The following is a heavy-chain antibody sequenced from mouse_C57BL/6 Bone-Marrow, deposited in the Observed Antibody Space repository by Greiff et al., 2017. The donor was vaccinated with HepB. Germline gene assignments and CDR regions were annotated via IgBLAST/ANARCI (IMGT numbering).Heavy chain of an antibody. CDR2: IDPENGDT. V-gene: IGHV14-4*01. J-gene: IGHJ3*01. CDR3: TRDYGSSYGGFAY. Sequence: EVHLVESGAELVRPGASVKLSCTASGFNIKDDYMHWVKQRPEQGLEWIGWIDPENGDTEYASKFQGKAPITADTSSNTAYLQLSSLTSEDTAVYYCTRDYGSSYGGFAYWGQGTLVTVSA. CDR1: GFNIKDDY. D-gene: IGHD1-1*01.